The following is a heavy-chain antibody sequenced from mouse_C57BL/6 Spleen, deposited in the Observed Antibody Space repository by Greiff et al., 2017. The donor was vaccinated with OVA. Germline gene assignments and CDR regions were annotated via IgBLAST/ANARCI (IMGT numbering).Heavy chain of an antibody. Sequence: VKLMESGAELVRPGTSVKLSCKASGYTFTSYWMHWVKQRPGQGLEWIGVIDPSDSYTNYNQKFKGKATLTVDTSSSTAYMQLSSLTSEDSAVYYCARERAYWGQGTLVTVSA. CDR2: IDPSDSYT. CDR1: GYTFTSYW. J-gene: IGHJ3*01. V-gene: IGHV1-59*01. CDR3: ARERAY.